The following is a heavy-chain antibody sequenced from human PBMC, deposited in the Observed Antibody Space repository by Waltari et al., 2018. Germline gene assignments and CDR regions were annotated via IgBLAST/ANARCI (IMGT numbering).Heavy chain of an antibody. CDR1: GGSFSGYY. CDR3: ARLPEKIAARNWYFDL. J-gene: IGHJ2*01. V-gene: IGHV4-34*01. D-gene: IGHD6-6*01. Sequence: QVQLQQWGAGLLKPSETLSLTCAVYGGSFSGYYWSWIRQPPGKGLEWIGEINHSGSTNYNPSLKSRVTIPVDTSKNQFSLKLSSVTAADTAVYYCARLPEKIAARNWYFDLWGRGTLVTVSS. CDR2: INHSGST.